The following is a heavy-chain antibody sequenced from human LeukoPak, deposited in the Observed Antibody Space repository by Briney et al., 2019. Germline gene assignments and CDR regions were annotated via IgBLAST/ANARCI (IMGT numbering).Heavy chain of an antibody. D-gene: IGHD3-10*01. CDR1: GFTFSTYG. V-gene: IGHV3-33*01. J-gene: IGHJ3*02. Sequence: QPGGSLRLSCAASGFTFSTYGMHWVRQAPGKRLEWVAVTWYDGSYKYYGDSVKGRFTISRDNSKNTLYLQMASLRVEDTAVYYCARAGYYYGPHAFDIWGQGTMVTVSS. CDR3: ARAGYYYGPHAFDI. CDR2: TWYDGSYK.